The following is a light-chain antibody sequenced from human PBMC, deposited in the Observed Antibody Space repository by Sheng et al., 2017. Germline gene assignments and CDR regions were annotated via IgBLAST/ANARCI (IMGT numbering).Light chain of an antibody. V-gene: IGLV2-8*01. CDR2: EVN. Sequence: QSALTQPPSASGSPGQSVTISCTGTSSDVGGYAYVSWYQQRPGKAPKLMIYEVNKRPSGVPDRFSGSKSGNTASLTVSGLQTEDEADYYCSSYAGTNNVLFGGGTKLTVL. CDR1: SSDVGGYAY. J-gene: IGLJ2*01. CDR3: SSYAGTNNVL.